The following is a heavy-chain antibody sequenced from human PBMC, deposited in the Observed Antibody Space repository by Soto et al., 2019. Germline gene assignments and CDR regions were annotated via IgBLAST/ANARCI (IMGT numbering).Heavy chain of an antibody. CDR1: GGTFSSYA. Sequence: QVQLVQSGAEVKKPGSSVKVSCKASGGTFSSYAISWVRQAPGQGLEWMGGIIPIFGTANYAQKFQGRVTITADKSTSTAYMELSSLRSEDTAVYYCARSGMGAYYDILTASGVFDIWGQGTMVTVSS. J-gene: IGHJ3*02. D-gene: IGHD3-9*01. V-gene: IGHV1-69*06. CDR3: ARSGMGAYYDILTASGVFDI. CDR2: IIPIFGTA.